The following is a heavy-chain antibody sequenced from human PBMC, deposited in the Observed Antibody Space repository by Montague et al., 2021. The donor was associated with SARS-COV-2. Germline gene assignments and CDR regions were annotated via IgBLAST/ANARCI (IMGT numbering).Heavy chain of an antibody. V-gene: IGHV4-61*01. Sequence: SETLSLTCSVSGGSFSSCSCYWIWIRQPPGKGLEWIGYIYYSGSTNYNLTLKSRVSISVDTSKNQFTLKLTSVTAADTAMYYCAKEREVVRAAGTLVAFDLWGQGTMVTVSS. CDR2: IYYSGST. D-gene: IGHD2-2*01. CDR3: AKEREVVRAAGTLVAFDL. CDR1: GGSFSSCSCY. J-gene: IGHJ3*01.